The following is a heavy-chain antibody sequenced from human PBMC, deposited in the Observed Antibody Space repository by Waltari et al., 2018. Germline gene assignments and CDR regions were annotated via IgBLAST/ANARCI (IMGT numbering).Heavy chain of an antibody. D-gene: IGHD3-16*01. V-gene: IGHV3-23*01. Sequence: EVQLLESGGGLVQPGGSLRLSCAASGITFSNYVMYWVRQAPGRGLEWVSAITGGGDNTNYADSVKGRFTVSRDNSKNTHYLQMNSLRAEDTAVYYCARLAVRGAYGGGDYWGQGSLVTVSS. CDR2: ITGGGDNT. CDR3: ARLAVRGAYGGGDY. J-gene: IGHJ4*02. CDR1: GITFSNYV.